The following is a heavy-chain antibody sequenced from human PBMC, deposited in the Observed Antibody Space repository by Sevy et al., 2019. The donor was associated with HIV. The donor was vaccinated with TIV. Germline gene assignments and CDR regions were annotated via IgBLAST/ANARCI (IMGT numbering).Heavy chain of an antibody. CDR2: INPSGGST. CDR1: GYTFTSYY. CDR3: ERDTDNYDILTGYYPFDY. J-gene: IGHJ4*02. V-gene: IGHV1-46*01. D-gene: IGHD3-9*01. Sequence: ASVKVSCKASGYTFTSYYMHWVRQAPGQGLEWMGIINPSGGSTSYAQKFQGSVTMTRDTSTSTVYMEVSSLRSEDTAVYYCERDTDNYDILTGYYPFDYWGQGTLVTVSS.